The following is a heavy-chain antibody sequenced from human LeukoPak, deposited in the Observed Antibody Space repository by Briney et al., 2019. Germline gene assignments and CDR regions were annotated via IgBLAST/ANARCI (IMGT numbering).Heavy chain of an antibody. CDR2: ISTYDGHA. CDR1: GYSFTSYG. CDR3: ARGPGVYYDFWSGYYYYFDY. J-gene: IGHJ4*02. V-gene: IGHV1-18*01. D-gene: IGHD3-3*01. Sequence: ASLKVSCKASGYSFTSYGITWVRQAPGQGLEWMGWISTYDGHANYAQKLQGRVTMTTDTSTSTAYMELRSLRSDDTAVYYCARGPGVYYDFWSGYYYYFDYWGQGTLVTVSS.